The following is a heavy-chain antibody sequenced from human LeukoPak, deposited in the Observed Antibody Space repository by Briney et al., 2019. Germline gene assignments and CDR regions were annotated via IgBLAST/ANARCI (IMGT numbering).Heavy chain of an antibody. CDR2: IKQDGSEK. J-gene: IGHJ4*02. V-gene: IGHV3-7*01. CDR1: GFTFSSYS. Sequence: GGSLRLSCAASGFTFSSYSMNWVRQAPGKGLEWVANIKQDGSEKYYVDSVKGRFTISRDNAKNSLYLQMNSLRAEDTAVYYCARDPSSLRDSFDYWGQGTLVTVSS. CDR3: ARDPSSLRDSFDY.